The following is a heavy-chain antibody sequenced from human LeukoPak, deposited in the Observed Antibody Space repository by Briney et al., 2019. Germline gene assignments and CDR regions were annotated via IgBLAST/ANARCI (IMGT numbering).Heavy chain of an antibody. V-gene: IGHV3-21*01. D-gene: IGHD6-13*01. Sequence: GGSLRLSCTAPGFTFSDYSMNWVRQAPGKGLEWVSSISRRSRHVYYADSVKGRFTISRDNAKNSLYLQMNSLRAEDTAVYYCACRDSSSWYGSYYYYYMDVWGKGTTVTVSS. CDR1: GFTFSDYS. CDR3: ACRDSSSWYGSYYYYYMDV. J-gene: IGHJ6*03. CDR2: ISRRSRHV.